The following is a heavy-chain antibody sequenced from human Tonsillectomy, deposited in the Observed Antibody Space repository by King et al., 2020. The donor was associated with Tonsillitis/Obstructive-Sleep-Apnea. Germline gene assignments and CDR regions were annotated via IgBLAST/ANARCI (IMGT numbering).Heavy chain of an antibody. D-gene: IGHD5-12*01. CDR1: GFTFTTYA. CDR2: ISGSGGST. CDR3: AKGLSCYDYYYGMDV. V-gene: IGHV3-23*04. J-gene: IGHJ6*02. Sequence: DVQLVESGGGLVQPGGSLRLSCAASGFTFTTYAMSWVRQAPGKGLEWVSAISGSGGSTYYADSVKGRFTISRDNSKNTLYLQMNSLRAEDTAVYYCAKGLSCYDYYYGMDVWGQGTTVTVSS.